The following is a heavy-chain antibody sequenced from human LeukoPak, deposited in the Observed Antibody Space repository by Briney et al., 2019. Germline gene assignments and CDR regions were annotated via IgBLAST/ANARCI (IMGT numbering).Heavy chain of an antibody. CDR1: GFTFNDYS. CDR2: INWNSGSI. CDR3: AKNRQEFWRGYYANWFGP. Sequence: GGSLRLSCAASGFTFNDYSMHWVRQAPGKGLEWIAGINWNSGSISYADSVNGRFTISRDNANNSLYLQMTILRAEDTALYYCAKNRQEFWRGYYANWFGPWGQGTTVSV. J-gene: IGHJ6*01. V-gene: IGHV3-9*01. D-gene: IGHD3-3*01.